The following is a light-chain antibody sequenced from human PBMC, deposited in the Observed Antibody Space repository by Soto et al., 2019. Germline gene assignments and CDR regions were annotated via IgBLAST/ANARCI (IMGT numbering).Light chain of an antibody. CDR2: GAS. CDR1: QSNNNY. Sequence: DIQMTQSPSSLSSAAGDRVTITCRASQSNNNYLNWYQHRHGEAPKLLICGASSLQRGVPSRFIGSGSGTEFTLTISCLQREDFATYYCQQTYNPPPSFGPGTKVEI. J-gene: IGKJ1*01. V-gene: IGKV1-39*01. CDR3: QQTYNPPPS.